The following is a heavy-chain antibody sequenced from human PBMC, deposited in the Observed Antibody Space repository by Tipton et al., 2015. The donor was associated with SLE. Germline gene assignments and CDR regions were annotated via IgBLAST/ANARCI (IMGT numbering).Heavy chain of an antibody. CDR1: GGSISSSTYY. D-gene: IGHD2-15*01. V-gene: IGHV4-39*07. CDR3: ARYSLTNWHLDL. Sequence: TLSLTCTVSGGSISSSTYYWGWIRQPPGKGLEWIGSFHYSGSTYYNPSLNSRVTISVDTSKNQFSLRLNSVTAADTAVYYCARYSLTNWHLDLWGRGTLVTVSS. J-gene: IGHJ2*01. CDR2: FHYSGST.